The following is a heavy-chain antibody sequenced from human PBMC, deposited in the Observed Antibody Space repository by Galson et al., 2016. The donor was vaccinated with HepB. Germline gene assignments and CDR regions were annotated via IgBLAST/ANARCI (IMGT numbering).Heavy chain of an antibody. Sequence: QSGAEVKKPGESLKISCEASGYSFPTHWIGWVRQLPGKGLEWMAMIFPGDSDTRYSPSFQGHVTISADKSITTAYLQWTNLKASDTAVYYCARQTKQGPLEYWGQGTLVTVSS. D-gene: IGHD1-14*01. V-gene: IGHV5-51*01. CDR1: GYSFPTHW. CDR2: IFPGDSDT. CDR3: ARQTKQGPLEY. J-gene: IGHJ4*02.